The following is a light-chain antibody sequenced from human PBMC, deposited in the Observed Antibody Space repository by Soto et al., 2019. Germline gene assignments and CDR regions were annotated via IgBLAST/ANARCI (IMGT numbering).Light chain of an antibody. CDR3: QHRSNWPPYT. V-gene: IGKV3-11*01. CDR1: QSVSSY. Sequence: EIVLTQSPATLSLSPGERATLSCRASQSVSSYLAWYQQKPGQAPRLLIYDASNRATGIPARFSGSRSGTNFTLTISSLEPQDFAFYYCQHRSNWPPYTFGQGTKLEIK. J-gene: IGKJ2*01. CDR2: DAS.